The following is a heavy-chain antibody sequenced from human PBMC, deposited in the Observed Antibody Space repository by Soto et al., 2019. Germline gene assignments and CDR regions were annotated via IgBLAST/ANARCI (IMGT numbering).Heavy chain of an antibody. Sequence: PSETLSLTCTVSGGSISSSSYYWGSIRQPPGKGLEWIGSIYYSGSTYYNPSLKSRVTISVDTSKNQFSLKLSSVTAADTAVYYCARRGELGATTVDYWGQGTLVTVSS. V-gene: IGHV4-39*01. CDR3: ARRGELGATTVDY. CDR1: GGSISSSSYY. J-gene: IGHJ4*02. D-gene: IGHD1-26*01. CDR2: IYYSGST.